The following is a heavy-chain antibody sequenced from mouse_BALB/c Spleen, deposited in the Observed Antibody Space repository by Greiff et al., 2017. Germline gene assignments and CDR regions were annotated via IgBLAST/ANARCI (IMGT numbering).Heavy chain of an antibody. J-gene: IGHJ3*01. CDR3: ARRRNYYRYDVFAY. D-gene: IGHD2-14*01. CDR1: GFSLTSYG. V-gene: IGHV2-2*02. Sequence: VQGVESGPGLVQPSQSLSITCTVSGFSLTSYGVHWVRQSPGKGLEWLGVIWSGGSTDYNAAFISRLSISKDNSKSQVFFKMNSLQANDTAIYYCARRRNYYRYDVFAYWGQGTLVTVSA. CDR2: IWSGGST.